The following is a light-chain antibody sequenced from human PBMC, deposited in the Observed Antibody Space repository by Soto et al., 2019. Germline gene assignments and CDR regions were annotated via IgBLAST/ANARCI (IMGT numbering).Light chain of an antibody. Sequence: QSVLTQPPSASGTPGQRVTISCSGSSSNIGSNTVNWYQQLPGTAPKLLIYSNNQRPSGVPDRFSGSKSGTSASLAISGPQSENEADYYCAVWDDSLNGVVFGGGTKLTVL. CDR3: AVWDDSLNGVV. V-gene: IGLV1-44*01. J-gene: IGLJ2*01. CDR1: SSNIGSNT. CDR2: SNN.